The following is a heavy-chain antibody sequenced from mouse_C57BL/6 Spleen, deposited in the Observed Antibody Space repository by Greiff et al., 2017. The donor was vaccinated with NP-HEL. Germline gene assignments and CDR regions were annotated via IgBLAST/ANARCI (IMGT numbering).Heavy chain of an antibody. D-gene: IGHD1-1*01. J-gene: IGHJ2*01. CDR1: GYTFTSYW. V-gene: IGHV1-52*01. CDR3: ARSPTTVVATDY. Sequence: VQLQQPGAELVRPGSSVKLSCKASGYTFTSYWMHWVKQRPIQGLEWIGNIDPSDSETHYNQKFKDKATLTVDKSSSTAYMQLSSLTSEDSAVYYCARSPTTVVATDYWGQGTTLTVSS. CDR2: IDPSDSET.